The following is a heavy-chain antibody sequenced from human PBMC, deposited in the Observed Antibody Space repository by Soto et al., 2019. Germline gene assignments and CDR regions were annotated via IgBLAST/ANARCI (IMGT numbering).Heavy chain of an antibody. CDR1: GGTFSSYS. CDR2: IIPIFGTA. D-gene: IGHD3-3*01. J-gene: IGHJ6*02. Sequence: GGPVKVSCKASGGTFSSYSISWVRQAPGQGLEWMGRIIPIFGTANYAQKFQGRVTITADESTSTVYMELSSLRSEDTAVYYCARDFVGSGYYKGVTDYYYGMDVWGQGTTVTVSS. CDR3: ARDFVGSGYYKGVTDYYYGMDV. V-gene: IGHV1-69*01.